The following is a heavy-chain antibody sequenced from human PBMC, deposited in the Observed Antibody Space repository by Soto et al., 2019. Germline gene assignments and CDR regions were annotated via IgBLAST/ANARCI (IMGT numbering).Heavy chain of an antibody. CDR2: IYPGDSDS. V-gene: IGHV5-51*01. Sequence: GESLKISCKGSGYTFTNYWIGWVRQMPGKGLEWMGIIYPGDSDSKCNPSFQGQVTISADKSITTTYLQWSSLKASDTAIYYCAASIFYYGMDVWGQGTTVTVSS. CDR3: AASIFYYGMDV. J-gene: IGHJ6*02. CDR1: GYTFTNYW.